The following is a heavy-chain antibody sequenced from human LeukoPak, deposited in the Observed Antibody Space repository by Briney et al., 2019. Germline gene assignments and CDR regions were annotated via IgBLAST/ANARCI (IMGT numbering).Heavy chain of an antibody. CDR1: GGSISSYY. D-gene: IGHD6-19*01. CDR2: IYYSGST. J-gene: IGHJ4*02. Sequence: PSETLSLTCTVSGGSISSYYWRWIRQPPGKGLEWIGYIYYSGSTNYNPSLKSRVTISVDTSKNQFSLKLSSVTAADTAVYYCARGAVAAPYYFDYWGQGTLVTVSS. CDR3: ARGAVAAPYYFDY. V-gene: IGHV4-59*01.